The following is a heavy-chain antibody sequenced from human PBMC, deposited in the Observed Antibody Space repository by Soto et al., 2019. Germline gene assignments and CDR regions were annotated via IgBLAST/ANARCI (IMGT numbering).Heavy chain of an antibody. CDR3: ARPLWRGDYNWGYFDL. CDR1: GFTFNSYG. J-gene: IGHJ2*01. D-gene: IGHD4-17*01. Sequence: GGSLRLSCAASGFTFNSYGMHWVRQAPGKGLEWVVVISFDGRNTYYADSVKGRFTISRDNSKNTLYLQMNSLRTEDTAVYYCARPLWRGDYNWGYFDLWGRGTLVTVSS. CDR2: ISFDGRNT. V-gene: IGHV3-30*03.